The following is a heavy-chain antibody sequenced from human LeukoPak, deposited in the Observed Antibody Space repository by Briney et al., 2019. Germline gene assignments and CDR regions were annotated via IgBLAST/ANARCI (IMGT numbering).Heavy chain of an antibody. CDR1: GGSIDSSSYY. D-gene: IGHD3-10*01. CDR3: ARRVGFYGSGSLNYFDP. J-gene: IGHJ5*01. CDR2: ILRTGST. Sequence: SETLSLTCAVSGGSIDSSSYYWGWIRQPPGKGLEWIGSILRTGSTYYSASLKSRVSISVDTSKNHIALKLTSVTASDTAVYFCARRVGFYGSGSLNYFDPWGQGILVSVS. V-gene: IGHV4-39*02.